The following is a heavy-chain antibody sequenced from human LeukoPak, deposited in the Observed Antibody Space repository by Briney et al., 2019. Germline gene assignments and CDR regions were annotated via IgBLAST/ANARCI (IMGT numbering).Heavy chain of an antibody. CDR3: AELGITMIGGV. CDR2: ISADSATT. Sequence: GGSLRLSCAASEFSVGSNYMTWVRQAPGKGLEWVSVISADSATTFYADSVKGRFTISRDNAKNSLYLQMNSLRAEDTAVYYCAELGITMIGGVWGQGTMVTVSS. J-gene: IGHJ3*01. D-gene: IGHD3-10*02. V-gene: IGHV3-66*01. CDR1: EFSVGSNY.